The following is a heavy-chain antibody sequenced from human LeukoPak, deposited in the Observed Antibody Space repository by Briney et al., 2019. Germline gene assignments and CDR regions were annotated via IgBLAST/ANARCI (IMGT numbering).Heavy chain of an antibody. CDR3: TRLTDIVVVPTTS. Sequence: PGGSLRLSCAASGFTFSDSAIHWVRQASGKGLEWVGRIRSKVNNYATVYAASVKGRCTISRDDSKNTAYLQMNTLQTDDTAVYYCTRLTDIVVVPTTSWGQGTLVTVSS. J-gene: IGHJ5*02. V-gene: IGHV3-73*01. CDR2: IRSKVNNYAT. CDR1: GFTFSDSA. D-gene: IGHD2-2*01.